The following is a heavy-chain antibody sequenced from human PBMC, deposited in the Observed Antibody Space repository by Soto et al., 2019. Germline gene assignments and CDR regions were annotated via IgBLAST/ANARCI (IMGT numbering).Heavy chain of an antibody. CDR3: AVHCSPSSGSY. CDR1: GFTFSTYA. CDR2: IGGRAESA. Sequence: EVQLSESGGGLVQPGGSLRVSCAASGFTFSTYAMSWVRQAPGKGLEWVSAIGGRAESAYYGDSVKGRFTISRDNSKNTVYLQIPSLRAEDTAVYYFAVHCSPSSGSYWGQGTLVTVSS. V-gene: IGHV3-23*01. J-gene: IGHJ4*02. D-gene: IGHD2-15*01.